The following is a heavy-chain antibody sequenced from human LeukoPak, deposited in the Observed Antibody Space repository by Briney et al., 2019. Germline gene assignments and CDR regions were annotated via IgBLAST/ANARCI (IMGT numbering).Heavy chain of an antibody. V-gene: IGHV3-15*07. Sequence: GGSLRLSCAASGFIFTNYWMHWVRQAPGKGLEWVGRIKSKTDGETTDYAAPVKGRFTISRDDSKNTLYLQMNSLKIEDTAVYYCTSYTMTTPYYFDYWGQGTLVTVSS. CDR1: GFIFTNYW. J-gene: IGHJ4*02. D-gene: IGHD4-17*01. CDR3: TSYTMTTPYYFDY. CDR2: IKSKTDGETT.